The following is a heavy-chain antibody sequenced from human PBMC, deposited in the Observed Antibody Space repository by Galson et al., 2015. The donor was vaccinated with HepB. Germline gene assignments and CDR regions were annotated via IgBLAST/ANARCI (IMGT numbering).Heavy chain of an antibody. V-gene: IGHV3-7*01. CDR1: GLMFSSHW. CDR3: AKSTTVTTTPSTYYYYYGMDV. CDR2: IKEDGSEK. J-gene: IGHJ6*02. D-gene: IGHD4-17*01. Sequence: SLRLSCAASGLMFSSHWMNWVRQAPGKGLEWVANIKEDGSEKYYVDSVKGRFTISRDNAKKSLYLQMNSLRAEDTAVYYCAKSTTVTTTPSTYYYYYGMDVWGQGTTVTVSS.